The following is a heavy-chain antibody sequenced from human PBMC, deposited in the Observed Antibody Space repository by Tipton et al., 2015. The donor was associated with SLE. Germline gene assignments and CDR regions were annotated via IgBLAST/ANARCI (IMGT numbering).Heavy chain of an antibody. CDR2: ISGSGRLT. D-gene: IGHD4-23*01. CDR1: GFTFRSSA. V-gene: IGHV3-23*01. J-gene: IGHJ6*02. Sequence: SLRLSCAASGFTFRSSAMHWVRQAPGKGLEWVSIISGSGRLTNYADSVKGRFTISRDTSKNTLYLQMNSLRAEDTALYYCAKFGNISTRPYFYGLDVWGQGTTVTVSS. CDR3: AKFGNISTRPYFYGLDV.